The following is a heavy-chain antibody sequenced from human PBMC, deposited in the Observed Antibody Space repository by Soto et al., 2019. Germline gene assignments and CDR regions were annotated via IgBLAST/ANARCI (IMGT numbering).Heavy chain of an antibody. CDR3: GSSIAGYLYFDL. Sequence: QVQLQESGPGLVKPSQTLSLTCTVSGGSISSGGYYWSWIRQPPGKGLEWIGYIYYSGSTYYNPSLQSRVTISLDTHMNQFSLKLSSVTAADRAVYDCGSSIAGYLYFDLWGRGTQVTVS. J-gene: IGHJ2*01. CDR1: GGSISSGGYY. D-gene: IGHD6-6*01. V-gene: IGHV4-31*03. CDR2: IYYSGST.